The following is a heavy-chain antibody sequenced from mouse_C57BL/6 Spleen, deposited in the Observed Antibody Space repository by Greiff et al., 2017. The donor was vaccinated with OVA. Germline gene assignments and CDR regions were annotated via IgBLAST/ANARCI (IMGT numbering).Heavy chain of an antibody. CDR3: AREGYYGSSYWYFDV. Sequence: EVKLEESGPGLVKPSQSLSLTCSVTGYSITSGYYWNWIRQFPGNKLEWMGYISYDGSNNYNPSLKNRISITRDTSKNQLFLKLNSVTTEDTATYYCAREGYYGSSYWYFDVWGTGTTVTVSS. D-gene: IGHD1-1*01. J-gene: IGHJ1*03. V-gene: IGHV3-6*01. CDR2: ISYDGSN. CDR1: GYSITSGYY.